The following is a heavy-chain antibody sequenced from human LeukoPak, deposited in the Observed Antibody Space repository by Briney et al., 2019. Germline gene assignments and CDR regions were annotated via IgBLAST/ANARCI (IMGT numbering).Heavy chain of an antibody. CDR2: ISYDGSNK. Sequence: GRSLRLSCAASGFTFSRYAMHWVRQTPGRGLAWVTVISYDGSNKYYADSVKGRFTISRDNSKNTLYLQMNSLRAEDTAIYYCAIWTSGNYWGQGTLVTVSS. CDR3: AIWTSGNY. D-gene: IGHD1-1*01. V-gene: IGHV3-30*04. J-gene: IGHJ4*02. CDR1: GFTFSRYA.